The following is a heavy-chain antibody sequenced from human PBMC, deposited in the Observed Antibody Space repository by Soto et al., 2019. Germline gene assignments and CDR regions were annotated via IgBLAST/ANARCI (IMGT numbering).Heavy chain of an antibody. D-gene: IGHD3-9*01. V-gene: IGHV4-59*01. CDR1: GGSISSYY. CDR3: ATLGTGPYAFDI. CDR2: IYYSGST. Sequence: SETLSLTCTVSGGSISSYYWSWIRQPPGKGLEWIGYIYYSGSTNYNPSLKSRVTISVDTSKNQFSLKLSSVTAADTAVYYCATLGTGPYAFDIWGQGTMVTVSS. J-gene: IGHJ3*02.